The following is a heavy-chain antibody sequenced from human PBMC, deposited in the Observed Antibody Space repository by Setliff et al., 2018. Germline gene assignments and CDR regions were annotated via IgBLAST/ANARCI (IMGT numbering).Heavy chain of an antibody. CDR1: GYTFTGYA. D-gene: IGHD6-13*01. CDR3: ARAYGISWSAVDY. V-gene: IGHV7-4-1*02. Sequence: GASVKVSCKASGYTFTGYAMNWVRQAPGQGLEWMGWINTNTGNPTYAQGFTGRFVFSLGTSVSTAYLQINSLKAADTAIYYCARAYGISWSAVDYWGQGTVVTVSS. J-gene: IGHJ4*02. CDR2: INTNTGNP.